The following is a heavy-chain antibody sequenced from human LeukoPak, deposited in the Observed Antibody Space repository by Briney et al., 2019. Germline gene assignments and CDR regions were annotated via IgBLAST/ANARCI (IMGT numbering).Heavy chain of an antibody. Sequence: PGGSLRLSCAASGFTFDDYGMSWVRQAPGKGLDWVSGINWNGGSTGYADSVKGRFTISRDNAKNSLYLQMNSLRAEDTALYYCARAQFPMVRGSTIGMDVWGQGTTVTVSS. CDR1: GFTFDDYG. J-gene: IGHJ6*02. D-gene: IGHD3-10*01. CDR3: ARAQFPMVRGSTIGMDV. V-gene: IGHV3-20*04. CDR2: INWNGGST.